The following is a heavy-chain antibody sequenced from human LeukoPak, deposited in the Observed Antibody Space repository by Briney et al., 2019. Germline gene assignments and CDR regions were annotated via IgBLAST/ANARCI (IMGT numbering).Heavy chain of an antibody. Sequence: ASVKVSCKASGGTFSSYAISWVRQAPGQGLEWMVGIIPIFGTANYAQKFQGRVTITADESTSTAYMELSSLRSEDTAVYYCASGGGGVVTAVSNGYFQHWGQGTLVTVSS. V-gene: IGHV1-69*01. J-gene: IGHJ1*01. CDR2: IIPIFGTA. CDR3: ASGGGGVVTAVSNGYFQH. D-gene: IGHD2-21*02. CDR1: GGTFSSYA.